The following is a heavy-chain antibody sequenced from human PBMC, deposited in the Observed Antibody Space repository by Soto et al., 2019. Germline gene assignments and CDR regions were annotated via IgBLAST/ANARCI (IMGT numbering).Heavy chain of an antibody. CDR3: ARVVTISWDDYYYVMDV. V-gene: IGHV1-8*01. CDR1: GYTFTSYD. Sequence: ASVKVSCKASGYTFTSYDINWVRQATGQGLEWMGWMNPNSGNTGYAQKFQGRVTMTRNTSISTAYMELSSLRSEDTAVYYCARVVTISWDDYYYVMDVWGQGTRVTVSS. CDR2: MNPNSGNT. D-gene: IGHD3-9*01. J-gene: IGHJ6*02.